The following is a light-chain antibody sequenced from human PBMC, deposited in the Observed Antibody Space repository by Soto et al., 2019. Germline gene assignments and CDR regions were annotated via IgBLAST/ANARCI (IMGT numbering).Light chain of an antibody. V-gene: IGLV2-23*02. Sequence: QSVLTQPPSASGSPGQSVTISCTGTSSDVGSYNLGSWYQQHPGKAPKLMIYEVSKRPSGVPNRFSGSKSGNTASLTISGLQAEDVAYYYCCYHALSSTFYVLGTGTRATVL. CDR3: CYHALSSTFYV. J-gene: IGLJ1*01. CDR1: SSDVGSYNL. CDR2: EVS.